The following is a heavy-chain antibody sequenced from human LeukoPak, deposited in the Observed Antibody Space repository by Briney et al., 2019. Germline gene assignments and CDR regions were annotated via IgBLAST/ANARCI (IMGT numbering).Heavy chain of an antibody. D-gene: IGHD2/OR15-2a*01. Sequence: GGSLRLSCAASGNYWMHWVRQAPGKGLVWVSHINSDGSWTSYADSVKGRFTISKDNAKNTVYLQMNSLRTEDTAVYYCVSFYETYWGRGTLVTVSS. CDR1: GNYW. J-gene: IGHJ4*02. V-gene: IGHV3-74*01. CDR3: VSFYETY. CDR2: INSDGSWT.